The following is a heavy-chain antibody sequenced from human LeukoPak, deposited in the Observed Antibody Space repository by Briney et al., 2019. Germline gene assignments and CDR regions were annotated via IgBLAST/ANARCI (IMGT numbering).Heavy chain of an antibody. D-gene: IGHD4-11*01. CDR2: ISSSGSTI. J-gene: IGHJ6*02. Sequence: GGSLRLSCAASGFTFSDYYMSCIRQAPGKGLEWVSYISSSGSTIYYADSVKGRFTISRDNAKNSLYLQMNSLRAEDTAVYYCAIYSNPYYYGMDVWGQGTTVTVSS. CDR3: AIYSNPYYYGMDV. V-gene: IGHV3-11*01. CDR1: GFTFSDYY.